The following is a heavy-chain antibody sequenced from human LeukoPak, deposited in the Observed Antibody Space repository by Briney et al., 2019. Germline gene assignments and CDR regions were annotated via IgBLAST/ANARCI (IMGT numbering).Heavy chain of an antibody. J-gene: IGHJ6*02. CDR2: IYYSGST. D-gene: IGHD3-16*02. CDR1: GGSISSYY. CDR3: ARGRYDYVWGSYRPYYYYGMDV. Sequence: ASETLSLTCTVPGGSISSYYWSWIRQPPGKGLEWIGYIYYSGSTNYNPSLKSRVTISVDTSKNQFSLKLSSVTAADTAVYYCARGRYDYVWGSYRPYYYYGMDVWGQGTTVTVSS. V-gene: IGHV4-59*01.